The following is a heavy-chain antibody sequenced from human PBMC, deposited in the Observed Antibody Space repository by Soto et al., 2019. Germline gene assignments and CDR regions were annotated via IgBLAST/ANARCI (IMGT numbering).Heavy chain of an antibody. CDR3: ARDVYTWNYEYYYYGMDV. D-gene: IGHD1-7*01. CDR2: ISYDGSNK. CDR1: GFTFSSYA. J-gene: IGHJ6*02. V-gene: IGHV3-30-3*01. Sequence: QVQLVESGGGVVQPGRSLRLSCAASGFTFSSYAMHWVRQAPGKGLEWVAVISYDGSNKYYADSVKGRFTISRDNSKNTXXLQMNSLRAEDTAVYYCARDVYTWNYEYYYYGMDVWGQGTTVTVSS.